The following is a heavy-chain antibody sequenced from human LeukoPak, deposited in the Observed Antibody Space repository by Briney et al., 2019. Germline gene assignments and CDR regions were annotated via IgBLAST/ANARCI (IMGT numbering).Heavy chain of an antibody. CDR1: GYSFSTNM. CDR2: ILPAGKES. Sequence: GGSLRLSCVVSGYSFSTNMMTWVRQTPGKGLEWVATILPAGKESYRVESVKGRFTVSGDNAKNLLFLQMNSLRADDTAVYYCMSAHGYWGQGTLVTVSS. J-gene: IGHJ4*02. CDR3: MSAHGY. V-gene: IGHV3-7*01.